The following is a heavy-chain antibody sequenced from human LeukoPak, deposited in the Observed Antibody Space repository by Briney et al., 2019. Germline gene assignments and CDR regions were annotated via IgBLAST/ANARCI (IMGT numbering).Heavy chain of an antibody. CDR3: AKDDHGGSGWRDYFDQ. CDR1: GITFSSYD. D-gene: IGHD6-19*01. J-gene: IGHJ4*02. Sequence: PGGSLRLSCAASGITFSSYDMSWVRQAPGRGLEWVSAIGGGGTPYYADSVKGRFTISRDNSKNTLYLQMNSLRAEDTAVYYCAKDDHGGSGWRDYFDQWGQGTLVTVSS. V-gene: IGHV3-23*01. CDR2: IGGGGTP.